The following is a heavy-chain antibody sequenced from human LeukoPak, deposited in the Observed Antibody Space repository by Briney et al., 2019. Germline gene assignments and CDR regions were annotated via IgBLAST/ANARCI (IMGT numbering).Heavy chain of an antibody. CDR1: GGSISSYY. Sequence: KPSETLSLTCTVSGGSISSYYWSWIRQPPGKGLEWIGYIYYSGTTNYNPSLKSRVTISAATSKNQFSLNLSSVTAADTAVYYCARGGGGEYSSGWYDYWGQGTLVTVSS. J-gene: IGHJ4*02. CDR3: ARGGGGEYSSGWYDY. D-gene: IGHD6-19*01. CDR2: IYYSGTT. V-gene: IGHV4-59*01.